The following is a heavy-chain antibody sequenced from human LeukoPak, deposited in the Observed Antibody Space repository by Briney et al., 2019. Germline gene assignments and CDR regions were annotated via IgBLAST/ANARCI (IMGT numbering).Heavy chain of an antibody. CDR3: VRDISPATGFDLY. J-gene: IGHJ4*02. Sequence: SETLSLTCTVSGVSISSTSYYWDWLRQPPGKGLEWIGSIYYSESTYYHPSLKSRVTISIDTSKNQFSLKLNSVTAADTAVYYCVRDISPATGFDLYWGQGALVTVSS. CDR1: GVSISSTSYY. D-gene: IGHD1-1*01. V-gene: IGHV4-39*07. CDR2: IYYSEST.